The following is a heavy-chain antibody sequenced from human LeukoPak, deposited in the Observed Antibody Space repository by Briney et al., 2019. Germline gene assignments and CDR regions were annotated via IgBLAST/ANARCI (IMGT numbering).Heavy chain of an antibody. J-gene: IGHJ4*02. Sequence: GASVKVSCKASGYTFTSYYMSWVRQAPGQGLEWMGIINPSGGSTTYTQKFQGRVTMTRDTSTRMVYMELSSLKSEDTAVYYCARGGGYGSGPYWGQGTLVTVSS. CDR3: ARGGGYGSGPY. V-gene: IGHV1-46*01. CDR2: INPSGGST. CDR1: GYTFTSYY. D-gene: IGHD3-10*01.